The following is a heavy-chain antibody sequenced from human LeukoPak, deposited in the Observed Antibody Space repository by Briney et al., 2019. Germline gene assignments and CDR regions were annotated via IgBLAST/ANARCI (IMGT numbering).Heavy chain of an antibody. D-gene: IGHD3-22*01. Sequence: ASVKVSCKASGYTFTSYYMHWVRQAPGQGLEWMGIINPSGGSTSYAQKFQGRVTMTRDTSTSTVYMELSSLRSEDTAVYYCAGGSGRPLGPRYYYDSSGYQTDFDCWGQGTLVTVSS. CDR3: AGGSGRPLGPRYYYDSSGYQTDFDC. J-gene: IGHJ4*02. CDR1: GYTFTSYY. CDR2: INPSGGST. V-gene: IGHV1-46*01.